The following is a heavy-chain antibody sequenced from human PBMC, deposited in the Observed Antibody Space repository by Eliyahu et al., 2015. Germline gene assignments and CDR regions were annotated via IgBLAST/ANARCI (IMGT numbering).Heavy chain of an antibody. D-gene: IGHD2-15*01. V-gene: IGHV2-5*02. Sequence: QITLKESGPTLVKPTQTLTLTCNVTGFSLRTSGEGVAWIRQPPGKALEWLAVIYWDDDKPHSPSLESRITITKDTSKNQVVLTMTNMDPVDTATYFCAHRRXGYCTVGSCYAFDYWGQGTLVTVSS. CDR3: AHRRXGYCTVGSCYAFDY. J-gene: IGHJ4*02. CDR1: GFSLRTSGEG. CDR2: IYWDDDK.